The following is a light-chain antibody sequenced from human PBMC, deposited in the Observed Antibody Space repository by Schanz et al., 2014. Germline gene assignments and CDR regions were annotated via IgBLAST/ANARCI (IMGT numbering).Light chain of an antibody. Sequence: DIQLTQSPSSLSASVGDSVTITCRASQTIDTFLNWYQQKPGKAPRLLIYAASSLQSGVPSRFSGSGTGTEFTLTISSLQPDDFATYYCQQYNSYPWTFGQGTRVEIK. CDR3: QQYNSYPWT. CDR2: AAS. V-gene: IGKV1-39*01. CDR1: QTIDTF. J-gene: IGKJ1*01.